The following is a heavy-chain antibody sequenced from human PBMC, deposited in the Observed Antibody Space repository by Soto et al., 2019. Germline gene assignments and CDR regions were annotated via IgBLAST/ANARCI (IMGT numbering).Heavy chain of an antibody. D-gene: IGHD3-10*01. CDR2: LDPEDIKT. J-gene: IGHJ4*02. V-gene: IGHV1-24*01. CDR3: ATLADYFGSGSFPSYFDY. CDR1: GYTLTELF. Sequence: ASVKVSCKVSGYTLTELFIHWVRQPPGKGLEWMGGLDPEDIKTIYAQKFQGRVTMTEDRSTDTAYMELSSLRSEDTAVYYCATLADYFGSGSFPSYFDYWGQGTLVTVSS.